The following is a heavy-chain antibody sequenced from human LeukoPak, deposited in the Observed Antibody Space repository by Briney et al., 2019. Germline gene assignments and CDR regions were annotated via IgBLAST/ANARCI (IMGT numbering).Heavy chain of an antibody. D-gene: IGHD6-19*01. J-gene: IGHJ5*01. V-gene: IGHV3-30*18. CDR3: AKDWGASGWYNWFDS. CDR1: GFTISNYG. Sequence: GGSLRVSCEVSGFTISNYGMHWVRQAPGKGLEWVAMISHDGSVDYYVDSVRGRLTISRDNSKNTLYLQMNSLTTEDTAIYYCAKDWGASGWYNWFDSWGQGTQVTVSS. CDR2: ISHDGSVD.